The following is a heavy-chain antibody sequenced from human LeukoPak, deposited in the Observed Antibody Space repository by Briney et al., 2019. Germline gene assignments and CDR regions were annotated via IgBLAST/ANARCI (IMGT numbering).Heavy chain of an antibody. J-gene: IGHJ6*03. CDR3: AKGPSGGSGYYYYYYYMDV. Sequence: GGSLRLSCAASGFTFDDYAMHWGRQAPGKGLEWVSLISGDGGSTYYADSVKGRSTISRDNSKNSLYLQMNSLRTEDTALYYCAKGPSGGSGYYYYYYYMDVWGKGTTVTVSS. D-gene: IGHD3-10*01. CDR2: ISGDGGST. CDR1: GFTFDDYA. V-gene: IGHV3-43*02.